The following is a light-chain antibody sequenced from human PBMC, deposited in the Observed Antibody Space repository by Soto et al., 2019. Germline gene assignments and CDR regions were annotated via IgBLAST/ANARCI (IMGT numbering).Light chain of an antibody. V-gene: IGKV3-20*01. Sequence: EIVLTQSPDTLSLSPGERATLSCRASQSVRSNYLAWYQQKPGQAPRFLIYDASSRATGIPDRFSGSGSGTDVTLTIRRLEPEDVAVYYCQQYGSSPLTFGGGTKVEIQ. CDR3: QQYGSSPLT. CDR2: DAS. J-gene: IGKJ4*01. CDR1: QSVRSNY.